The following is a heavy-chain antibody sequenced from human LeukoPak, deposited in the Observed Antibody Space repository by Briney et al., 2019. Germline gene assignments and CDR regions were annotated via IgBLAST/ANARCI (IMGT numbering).Heavy chain of an antibody. CDR3: ARDPRIAAAAEQDYYYYYMDV. V-gene: IGHV4-61*02. Sequence: SETLSLTCTVSGGSISSGTYYWSWIRQPAGKGLEWIGRVYISGSTNYNPSLKSRVTISVDTSKSRFSLKLSSVTAADTAVYYCARDPRIAAAAEQDYYYYYMDVWGKGTTVTVSS. J-gene: IGHJ6*03. D-gene: IGHD6-13*01. CDR2: VYISGST. CDR1: GGSISSGTYY.